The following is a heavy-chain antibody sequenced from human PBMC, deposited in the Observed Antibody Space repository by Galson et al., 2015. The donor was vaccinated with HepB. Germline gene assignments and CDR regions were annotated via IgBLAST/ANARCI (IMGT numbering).Heavy chain of an antibody. Sequence: SVKVSCKASGYAFTSYYMHWVRQAPGQGLEWMGIINPSGGSTSYAQKFQGRVTMTRDTSTSTVYMELSSLRSEDTAVYYCARDFLTYYGSGSYPQPYYYYYGMDVWGQGTTVTVSS. V-gene: IGHV1-46*01. CDR1: GYAFTSYY. CDR2: INPSGGST. CDR3: ARDFLTYYGSGSYPQPYYYYYGMDV. D-gene: IGHD3-10*01. J-gene: IGHJ6*02.